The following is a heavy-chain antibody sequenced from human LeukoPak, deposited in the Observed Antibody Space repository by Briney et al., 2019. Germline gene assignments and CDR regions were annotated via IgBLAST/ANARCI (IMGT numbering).Heavy chain of an antibody. Sequence: GGAPRLSCAGPGFSFSSYWVGWGRQAPGKGLEWVAIIKQDGSEKYYVDSVKGRFTISRDNAKNSLYLQMNSLRAEDTAVYWAVAGTTYWGQGTLVTVSS. CDR1: GFSFSSYW. D-gene: IGHD6-19*01. V-gene: IGHV3-7*05. CDR3: VAGTTY. CDR2: IKQDGSEK. J-gene: IGHJ4*02.